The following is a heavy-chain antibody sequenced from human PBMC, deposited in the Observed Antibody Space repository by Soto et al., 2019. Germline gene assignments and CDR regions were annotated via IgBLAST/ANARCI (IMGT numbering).Heavy chain of an antibody. CDR1: GFSLSTSGVG. Sequence: QITLKESGPTLVKPTQTLTLTCTFSGFSLSTSGVGVGWIRQPPGKALEWLALIYWDDDKRYSPSLKSRLTITKDTSKNQVVLTTTNRDPVDTATYYCAHIPDGGWELRKMYNWFAPWGQGTLVTVSS. J-gene: IGHJ5*02. D-gene: IGHD1-26*01. V-gene: IGHV2-5*02. CDR3: AHIPDGGWELRKMYNWFAP. CDR2: IYWDDDK.